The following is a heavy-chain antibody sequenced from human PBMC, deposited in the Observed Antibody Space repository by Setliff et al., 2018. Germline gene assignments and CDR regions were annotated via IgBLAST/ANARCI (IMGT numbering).Heavy chain of an antibody. CDR1: GGSFSNYA. CDR3: ATEVMSSSRDY. Sequence: ASVKVSCKASGGSFSNYAISWVRQAPGQGPEWMGRVDPEDGETIYAEKFQGRVTITADTSTDTAYMELSSLRSEDTAVYYCATEVMSSSRDYWGQGTLVTVSS. D-gene: IGHD6-6*01. V-gene: IGHV1-69-2*01. CDR2: VDPEDGET. J-gene: IGHJ4*02.